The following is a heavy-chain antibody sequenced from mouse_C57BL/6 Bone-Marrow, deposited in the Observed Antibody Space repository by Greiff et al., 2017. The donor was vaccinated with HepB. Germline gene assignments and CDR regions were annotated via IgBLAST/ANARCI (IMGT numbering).Heavy chain of an antibody. CDR3: ARSECDYAMDY. CDR1: GYTFTSYW. Sequence: QVQLQQPGAELVKPGASVKLSCKASGYTFTSYWMHWVKQRPGQGLEWIGMIHPNSGSTNYNEKFKSKATLTVDKSSSTAYMQLSSLTSEDSAVYYCARSECDYAMDYWGQGTSVTVSS. D-gene: IGHD6-1*01. V-gene: IGHV1-64*01. J-gene: IGHJ4*01. CDR2: IHPNSGST.